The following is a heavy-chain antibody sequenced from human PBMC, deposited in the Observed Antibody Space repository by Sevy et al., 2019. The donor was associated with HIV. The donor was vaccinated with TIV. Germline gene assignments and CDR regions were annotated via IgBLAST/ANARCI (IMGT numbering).Heavy chain of an antibody. CDR3: ARGSIRYYDILTGGFDP. CDR1: GFTFSSYA. CDR2: ISYDGSNK. J-gene: IGHJ5*02. Sequence: GGSLRLSCAATGFTFSSYAMHWDRQAPGKGLEWVAVISYDGSNKYYPDSVKGRFTISRDNSKNTLYLQMNSLRPEDTAVYYCARGSIRYYDILTGGFDPWGQGTLVTVSS. V-gene: IGHV3-30-3*01. D-gene: IGHD3-9*01.